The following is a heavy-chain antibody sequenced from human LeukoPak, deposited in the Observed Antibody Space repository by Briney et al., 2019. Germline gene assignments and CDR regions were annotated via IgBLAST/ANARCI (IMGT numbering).Heavy chain of an antibody. Sequence: PGGSLRLSCAASGFTFSSYAMHWVRQAPGKGLEWVAIISYDGSNKYYADSVKGRFTISRDNSKDTLYLQMNSLRAEDTAIYYCASRYCSGGSCYLYSFDYWGQGTLVTVSS. CDR3: ASRYCSGGSCYLYSFDY. CDR2: ISYDGSNK. V-gene: IGHV3-30-3*01. J-gene: IGHJ4*02. CDR1: GFTFSSYA. D-gene: IGHD2-15*01.